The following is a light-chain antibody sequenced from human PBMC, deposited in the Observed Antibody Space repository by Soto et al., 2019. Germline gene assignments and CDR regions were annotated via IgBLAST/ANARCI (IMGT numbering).Light chain of an antibody. Sequence: QSVLTQSPSASASLGASVKLTCTLSSGHSSYAIAWHQLRPEKGPRYLMRLNSDGSHTKGDGIPDRFSGSSSGAERYLTISSLQSEDEADYYCQTWGTDFRVFGGGTKVTVL. CDR1: SGHSSYA. J-gene: IGLJ2*01. CDR3: QTWGTDFRV. V-gene: IGLV4-69*01. CDR2: LNSDGSH.